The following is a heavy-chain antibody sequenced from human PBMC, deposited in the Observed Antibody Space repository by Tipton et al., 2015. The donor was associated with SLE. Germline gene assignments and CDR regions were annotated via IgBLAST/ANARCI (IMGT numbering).Heavy chain of an antibody. CDR3: ARDLLIRYSSSLDY. CDR1: GFTFSSYA. Sequence: RSLRLSCAASGFTFSSYAMHWVRQAPGEGLEWVAVISYDGSNKYYADSVKGRFTISRDNSKNTLYLQMNSLRAEDTAVYYCARDLLIRYSSSLDYWCQGTLVTVSS. V-gene: IGHV3-30*04. CDR2: ISYDGSNK. J-gene: IGHJ4*02. D-gene: IGHD6-6*01.